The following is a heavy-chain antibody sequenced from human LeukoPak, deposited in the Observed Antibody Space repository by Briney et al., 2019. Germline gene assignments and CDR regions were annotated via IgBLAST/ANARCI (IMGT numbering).Heavy chain of an antibody. CDR3: ARGGIPDY. CDR1: GGSISSADYY. Sequence: PSETLSLTCTVSGGSISSADYYWSWIRQPPGKGLEWIGYIYYSGSTSYNPSLKSRVTISLDTSKNQFSLKLSSLTAADTAVYYCARGGIPDYWGQGILVTVSS. V-gene: IGHV4-30-4*08. CDR2: IYYSGST. D-gene: IGHD2-21*01. J-gene: IGHJ4*02.